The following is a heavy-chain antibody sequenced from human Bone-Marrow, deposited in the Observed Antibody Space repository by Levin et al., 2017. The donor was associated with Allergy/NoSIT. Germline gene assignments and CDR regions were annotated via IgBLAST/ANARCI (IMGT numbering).Heavy chain of an antibody. J-gene: IGHJ3*02. CDR2: VSYSGIT. CDR1: GGAISSGVYF. V-gene: IGHV4-31*03. Sequence: SQTLSLTCTVSGGAISSGVYFWRWIRQLPGQGLEWIGYVSYSGITFYNQSIKSRVTISGDTSKNLFSLNLSSVTAADTAVYYCARGITVFGVVLAVNDAFDIWGQGTMVTVSS. CDR3: ARGITVFGVVLAVNDAFDI. D-gene: IGHD3-3*01.